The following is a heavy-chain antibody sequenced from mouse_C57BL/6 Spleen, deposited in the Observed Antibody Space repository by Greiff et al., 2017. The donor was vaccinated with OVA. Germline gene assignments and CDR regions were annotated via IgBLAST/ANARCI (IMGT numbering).Heavy chain of an antibody. V-gene: IGHV1-64*01. CDR1: GYTFTSYW. Sequence: QVQLQQPGAELVKPGASVKLSCKASGYTFTSYWMHWVKQRPGQGLEWIGMIHPNSGSTNYNEKFKSKATLTVDKSSSTAYMQLSSLTSEDSAVYYCARDGNYRNGFAYWGQGTLVTVSA. J-gene: IGHJ3*01. CDR3: ARDGNYRNGFAY. D-gene: IGHD2-1*01. CDR2: IHPNSGST.